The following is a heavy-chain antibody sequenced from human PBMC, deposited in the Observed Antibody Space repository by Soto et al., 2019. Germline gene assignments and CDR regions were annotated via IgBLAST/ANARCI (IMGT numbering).Heavy chain of an antibody. CDR3: ARVPNSSSLPGWFDP. Sequence: QVQLVESGGGVVQPGRSLRLSCAASGFTFSSYGMHWVRQAPGKGLEWVAVIWYDGSNKYYADSVKGRFTISRDNSKNTPYLQMNSLRAEDTAVYYCARVPNSSSLPGWFDPWGQGTLVTVSS. V-gene: IGHV3-33*01. CDR2: IWYDGSNK. D-gene: IGHD6-13*01. J-gene: IGHJ5*02. CDR1: GFTFSSYG.